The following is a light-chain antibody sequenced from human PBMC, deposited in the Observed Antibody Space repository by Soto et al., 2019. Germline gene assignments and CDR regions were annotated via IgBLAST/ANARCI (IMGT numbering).Light chain of an antibody. CDR1: SSDVGGYNS. V-gene: IGLV2-11*01. CDR3: CSYAGSRVV. J-gene: IGLJ2*01. CDR2: DVT. Sequence: QSALTQPRSVSGSPGQSVTISCTGTSSDVGGYNSVSWYQHHPGKAPKLMIYDVTKRPSGVLDRFSGSKSGNTASLTISGLQAEDEADYYCCSYAGSRVVFCGGTKLTVL.